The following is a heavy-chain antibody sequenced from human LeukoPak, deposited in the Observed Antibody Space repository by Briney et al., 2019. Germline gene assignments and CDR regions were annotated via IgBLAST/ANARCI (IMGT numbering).Heavy chain of an antibody. CDR3: ARDRCSSTSCPTPIDY. CDR1: GFTFSSYA. Sequence: PGGSLRLSCAASGFTFSSYAMHWVRQAPGKGLEWVAVISYDGSNKYYADSVKGRFTISRDNSKNTLYLQMNSLRAEDTAVYYCARDRCSSTSCPTPIDYWGQGTLVTVSS. CDR2: ISYDGSNK. V-gene: IGHV3-30-3*01. D-gene: IGHD2-2*01. J-gene: IGHJ4*02.